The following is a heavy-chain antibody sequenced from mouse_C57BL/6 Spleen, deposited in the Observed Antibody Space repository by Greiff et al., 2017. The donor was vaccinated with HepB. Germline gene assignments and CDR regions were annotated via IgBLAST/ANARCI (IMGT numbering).Heavy chain of an antibody. D-gene: IGHD2-4*01. J-gene: IGHJ1*03. CDR2: ISGGGGNT. CDR1: GFTFSSYT. Sequence: DVMLVESGGGLVKPGGSLKLSCAASGFTFSSYTMSWVRQTPEKRLEWVATISGGGGNTYYPDSVKGRFTISRDNAKNTLYLQMSSLRSEDTALYYCARQGVRDYEYFDVWGTGTTVTVSS. CDR3: ARQGVRDYEYFDV. V-gene: IGHV5-9*01.